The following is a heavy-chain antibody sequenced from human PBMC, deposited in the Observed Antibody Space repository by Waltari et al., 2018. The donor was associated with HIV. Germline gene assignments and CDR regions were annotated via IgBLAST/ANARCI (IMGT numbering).Heavy chain of an antibody. CDR1: GGSISSSNW. CDR3: ARDRMSSSWYRIGIDY. D-gene: IGHD6-13*01. Sequence: QVQLQESGPGLVKPSGTLSLTCAVSGGSISSSNWWSWVRQPPGKGLEWIGEIYHSGSTNYNPSLKRRVTISVDKSKNQFSLKLSSVTAADTAVYYCARDRMSSSWYRIGIDYWGQGTLVTVSS. CDR2: IYHSGST. V-gene: IGHV4-4*02. J-gene: IGHJ4*02.